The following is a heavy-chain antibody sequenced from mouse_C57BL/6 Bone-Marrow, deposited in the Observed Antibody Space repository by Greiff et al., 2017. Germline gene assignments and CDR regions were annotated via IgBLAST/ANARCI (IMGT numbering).Heavy chain of an antibody. V-gene: IGHV7-3*01. CDR1: GFTFTDYY. J-gene: IGHJ4*01. D-gene: IGHD1-1*01. CDR3: ARDYYGSSYDAMDD. Sequence: EVHLVESGGGLVQPGGSLSLSCAASGFTFTDYYLSWVRQPPGKALEWMGFIRNKANGYTTEYSASVKGRFTISRDNSQSILYLQMNALRAEDSATYYCARDYYGSSYDAMDDWGQGTSGTVSS. CDR2: IRNKANGYTT.